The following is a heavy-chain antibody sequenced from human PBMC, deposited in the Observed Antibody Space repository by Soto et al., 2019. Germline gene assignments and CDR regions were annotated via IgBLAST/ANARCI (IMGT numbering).Heavy chain of an antibody. CDR1: GGTFSSYA. CDR3: ARARLPYYDSSGKAVDY. V-gene: IGHV1-69*13. J-gene: IGHJ4*02. Sequence: SVKVSCKASGGTFSSYAISWVRQAPEQGLEWMGGIIPIFGTANYAQKFQGRVTITADESTSTAYMELSSLRSEDTAVYYCARARLPYYDSSGKAVDYWGQGTLVTVSS. CDR2: IIPIFGTA. D-gene: IGHD3-22*01.